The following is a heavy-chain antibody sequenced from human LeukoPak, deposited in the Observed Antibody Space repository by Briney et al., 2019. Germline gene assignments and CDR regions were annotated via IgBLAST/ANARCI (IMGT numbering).Heavy chain of an antibody. D-gene: IGHD1-26*01. Sequence: KPSETLSLTCTVSGGSISSYYWSWIRQPPGKGLEWIRYIYYSGSTNYNPSLKSRVTISVDTSKNQFSLKLSSVTAADTAVYYCARGGRVGDHRAGYYYGMDVWGKGTTVTVSS. V-gene: IGHV4-59*01. CDR2: IYYSGST. CDR1: GGSISSYY. J-gene: IGHJ6*04. CDR3: ARGGRVGDHRAGYYYGMDV.